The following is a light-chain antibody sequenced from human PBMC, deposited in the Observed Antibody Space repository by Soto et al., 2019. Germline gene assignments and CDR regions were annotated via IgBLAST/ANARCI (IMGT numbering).Light chain of an antibody. CDR2: AAS. Sequence: TQCPATMSLTPGERATLSCRASQSVDNYLAWYQQKPGKAPKLLIYAASTLQSGVPSRFSGSGSGTDFTLTISCLQSEDFATYYCQQYYSYPRTFGQGTKVDI. V-gene: IGKV1-8*01. CDR1: QSVDNY. CDR3: QQYYSYPRT. J-gene: IGKJ1*01.